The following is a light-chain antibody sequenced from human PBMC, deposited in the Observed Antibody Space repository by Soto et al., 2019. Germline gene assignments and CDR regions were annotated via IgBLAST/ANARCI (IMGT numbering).Light chain of an antibody. Sequence: VMTQSPANLSVPPGEGVTLFCRASQNIATNLAWYQLKPGQAPRLLIHASSTRAAGIPGTFSGSGSGTQFSLTISSVQSEDSAVYYFQQYYHWGLSFGGGTKVDIK. J-gene: IGKJ4*01. CDR2: ASS. CDR3: QQYYHWGLS. V-gene: IGKV3D-15*01. CDR1: QNIATN.